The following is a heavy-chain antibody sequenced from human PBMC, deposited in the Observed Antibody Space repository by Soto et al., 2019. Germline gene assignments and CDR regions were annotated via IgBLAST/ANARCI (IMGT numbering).Heavy chain of an antibody. J-gene: IGHJ4*02. V-gene: IGHV4-39*01. Sequence: SISGALCRGSISSCSYYVGWIRKPPGKGLEWIGSIYYSGSTYYNPSLKSRVTISVDTSKNQFSLKLSSVTAADTAVYYCARHRRPSGSGSYYFDYWGQGTLVTVSS. CDR3: ARHRRPSGSGSYYFDY. CDR2: IYYSGST. CDR1: RGSISSCSYY. D-gene: IGHD3-10*01.